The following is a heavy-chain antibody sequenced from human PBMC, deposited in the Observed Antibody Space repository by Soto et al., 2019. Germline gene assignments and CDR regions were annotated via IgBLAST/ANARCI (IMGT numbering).Heavy chain of an antibody. V-gene: IGHV3-30*18. Sequence: PGGSLRLSCAASGLTFSIFGMHWVRQAPGKGLEWVAVLSYDGTYKYYADSVKGHFTISRDNSKNTLFLQMNSLRPEDTAVYYCAKDQAQSGSGYFYGMDFWGQGTAVTVSS. CDR2: LSYDGTYK. J-gene: IGHJ6*02. CDR3: AKDQAQSGSGYFYGMDF. D-gene: IGHD3-10*01. CDR1: GLTFSIFG.